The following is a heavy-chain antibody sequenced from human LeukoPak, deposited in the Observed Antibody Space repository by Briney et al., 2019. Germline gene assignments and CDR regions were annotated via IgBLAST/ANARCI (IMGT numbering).Heavy chain of an antibody. V-gene: IGHV4-4*07. CDR2: IYTSGST. D-gene: IGHD1/OR15-1a*01. CDR3: ARRMGNSDGNDAFDI. J-gene: IGHJ3*02. Sequence: SETLSLTCTVSGGSISSYYWSWIRQPAGKGLEWIGRIYTSGSTSYNPSLKSRVTMSVDTSKNQFSLKLTSVTAADTALYYCARRMGNSDGNDAFDIWGQGTMQTVSS. CDR1: GGSISSYY.